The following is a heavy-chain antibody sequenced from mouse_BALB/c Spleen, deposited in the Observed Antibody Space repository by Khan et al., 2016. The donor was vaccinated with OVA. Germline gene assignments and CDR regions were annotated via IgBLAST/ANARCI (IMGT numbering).Heavy chain of an antibody. V-gene: IGHV1S81*02. CDR3: ARIKKIVDTYIEY. D-gene: IGHD1-1*01. CDR2: TNPTNGRT. CDR1: GYTFTSYW. Sequence: QVQLQQPGAELVKAGASVKMSCKASGYTFTSYWMHWVKQRLGQGLEWFAETNPTNGRTYYNEKFKSKATLTVDKSSSTAYMLLSGPTFEDSAVYYCARIKKIVDTYIEYWGKGTTRTGSS. J-gene: IGHJ2*01.